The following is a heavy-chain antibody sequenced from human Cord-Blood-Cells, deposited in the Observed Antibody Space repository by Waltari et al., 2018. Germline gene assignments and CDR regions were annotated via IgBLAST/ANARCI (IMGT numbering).Heavy chain of an antibody. CDR2: NHTNAGDP. CDR3: ARVTAGRAEYFQH. D-gene: IGHD6-13*01. Sequence: QVQLVQSGSELKKPGASVKVSCKASGYTFTSYAMNWVRQAPGQGLEWMGWNHTNAGDPTYDQGFTGRCVFSLDTSVSTAYLQISSLKAEDTAVYYCARVTAGRAEYFQHWGQGTLVTVSS. J-gene: IGHJ1*01. V-gene: IGHV7-4-1*02. CDR1: GYTFTSYA.